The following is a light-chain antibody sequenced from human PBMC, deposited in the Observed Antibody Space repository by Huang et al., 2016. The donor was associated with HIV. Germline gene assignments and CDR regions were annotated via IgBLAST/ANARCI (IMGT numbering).Light chain of an antibody. J-gene: IGKJ2*01. V-gene: IGKV3-15*01. CDR3: QQYNNRYT. Sequence: MVMTQSPATLSVSPGERATLSCRASQSINNNLAWYQQKPGQAPRRLIYGASTRATGIPAMFSGSGSETEFTLTISSLQSEDFAVYYCQQYNNRYTFGQGTKLEI. CDR1: QSINNN. CDR2: GAS.